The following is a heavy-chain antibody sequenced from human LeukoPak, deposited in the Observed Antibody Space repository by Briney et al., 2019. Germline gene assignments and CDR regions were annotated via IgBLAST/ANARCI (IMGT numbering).Heavy chain of an antibody. J-gene: IGHJ3*02. D-gene: IGHD1-7*01. V-gene: IGHV4-39*01. CDR3: AKTTRASIRSAFDI. Sequence: SETLSLTCTVSGGSITTSSYYWGWVRQPPGKGLEWIGCTSHSGTTFYSPSLRSRVSISVDTSNSQFSLKLSSMAATDTAVYYCAKTTRASIRSAFDIWGQGTLVTVSS. CDR1: GGSITTSSYY. CDR2: TSHSGTT.